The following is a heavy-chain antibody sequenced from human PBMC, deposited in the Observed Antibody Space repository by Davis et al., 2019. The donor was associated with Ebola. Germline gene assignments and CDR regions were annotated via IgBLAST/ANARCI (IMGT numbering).Heavy chain of an antibody. Sequence: ASVKVSCKASGYAFTSFGISWVRQAPGLGLEWMGWMNPNSGNTGYAQKFQGRVTMTRDTSISTAYMELSRLRSDDTAVYYCARAPTWSQINYYCFDYWGQGTLVTVSS. CDR1: GYAFTSFG. J-gene: IGHJ4*02. D-gene: IGHD3-10*01. V-gene: IGHV1-8*02. CDR2: MNPNSGNT. CDR3: ARAPTWSQINYYCFDY.